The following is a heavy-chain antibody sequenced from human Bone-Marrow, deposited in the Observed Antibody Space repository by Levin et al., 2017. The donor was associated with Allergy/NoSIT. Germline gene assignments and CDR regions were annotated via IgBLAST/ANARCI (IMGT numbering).Heavy chain of an antibody. CDR3: ARVDTYDYYYGLDV. Sequence: GESLKISCAVSGVAVSRHYMSWVRQSPGKGLEYVSILYSGGNTYYADSVTGRFTISRDNSKNILYLQMNSLRVEDTATYYCARVDTYDYYYGLDVWGQGTTVTVSS. J-gene: IGHJ6*02. CDR1: GVAVSRHY. CDR2: LYSGGNT. V-gene: IGHV3-66*01. D-gene: IGHD3/OR15-3a*01.